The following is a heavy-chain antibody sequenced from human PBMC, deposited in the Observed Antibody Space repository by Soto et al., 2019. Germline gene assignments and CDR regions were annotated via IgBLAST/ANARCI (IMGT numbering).Heavy chain of an antibody. CDR3: ARDAAHMVRGVISRHY. Sequence: GGSLRLSCAASGFTFSSYGMHWVRQAPGKGLEWVAVIWYDGSNKYYADSVKGRFTISRDNSKNTLYLQMNSLRAEDTAGYYCARDAAHMVRGVISRHYWGQGTLVTVSS. CDR2: IWYDGSNK. CDR1: GFTFSSYG. D-gene: IGHD3-10*01. V-gene: IGHV3-33*01. J-gene: IGHJ4*02.